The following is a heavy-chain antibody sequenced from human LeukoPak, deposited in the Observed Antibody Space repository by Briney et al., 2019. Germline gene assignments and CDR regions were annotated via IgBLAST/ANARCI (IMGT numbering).Heavy chain of an antibody. J-gene: IGHJ4*02. V-gene: IGHV4-59*01. CDR3: ARERGYSGYDSFYYFDY. CDR1: GGSISSYY. Sequence: SETLSLTCTVSGGSISSYYWSWIRPPPGKGLEWIGYIYYSGSTNYNPSLKGRVTISVDTSKNQFSLKLSSVTAADTAVYYCARERGYSGYDSFYYFDYWGQGTLVTVSS. CDR2: IYYSGST. D-gene: IGHD5-12*01.